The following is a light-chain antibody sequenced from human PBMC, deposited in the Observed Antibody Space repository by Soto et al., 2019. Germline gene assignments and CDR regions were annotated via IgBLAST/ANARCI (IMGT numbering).Light chain of an antibody. J-gene: IGKJ1*01. Sequence: DIVMTQSPDSLAVSLGERATINCKSSQSVLYSSNNKNYLAWYQQKPGQPPKLLIYWASTRESGVPDRFSGSGSGTDFTLTISSLQAEDVAVYYCQQYHTTPWTFGQGIKVEIK. V-gene: IGKV4-1*01. CDR2: WAS. CDR3: QQYHTTPWT. CDR1: QSVLYSSNNKNY.